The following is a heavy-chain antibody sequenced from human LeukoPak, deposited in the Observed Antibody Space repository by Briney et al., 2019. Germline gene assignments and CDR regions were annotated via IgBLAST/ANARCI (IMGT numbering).Heavy chain of an antibody. J-gene: IGHJ4*02. V-gene: IGHV3-30*14. CDR3: ARESSGHDLDC. CDR1: GFTFSSYA. Sequence: PGGSLRLSCAASGFTFSSYAMHWVRQAPGKGLEWVAVISYDGSNKYYADSVKGRFTISRDSSKNTLYLQMSTLRAEDTAVYYCARESSGHDLDCWGQGTLVTVSS. CDR2: ISYDGSNK. D-gene: IGHD6-25*01.